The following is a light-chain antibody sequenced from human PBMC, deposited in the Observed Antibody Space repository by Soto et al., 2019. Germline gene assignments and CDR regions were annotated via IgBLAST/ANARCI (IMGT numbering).Light chain of an antibody. CDR1: QNVSSSY. CDR2: GAS. J-gene: IGKJ2*01. CDR3: QQYGSSPPYT. Sequence: EIVLTQSPGTLSLSPGERATLSCRASQNVSSSYLAWYQQKPGQAPRLLIYGASSRATAIPDRFSGSGSGTDFTLTISRLEPEDFAVYYCQQYGSSPPYTFGQGTKREIK. V-gene: IGKV3-20*01.